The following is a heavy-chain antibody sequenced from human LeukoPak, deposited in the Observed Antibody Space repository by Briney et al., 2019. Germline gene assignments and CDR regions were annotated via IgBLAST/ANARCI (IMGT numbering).Heavy chain of an antibody. V-gene: IGHV3-53*01. D-gene: IGHD3-22*01. CDR2: IYSGGST. Sequence: PGGSLRLSCAASGFTVSSSYMSWVRQAPGKGLEWVSVIYSGGSTYYADSVKGRFTISRDNSKNTLYLQMNSLRAEDTAVYYCARDRGAYYDSSGYYDYWGQGTLVTVSS. J-gene: IGHJ4*02. CDR3: ARDRGAYYDSSGYYDY. CDR1: GFTVSSSY.